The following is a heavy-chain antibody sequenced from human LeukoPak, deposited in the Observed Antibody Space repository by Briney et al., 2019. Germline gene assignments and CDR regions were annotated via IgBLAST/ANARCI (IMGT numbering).Heavy chain of an antibody. CDR3: ASSGSGRRGIPNFDY. CDR1: GFSFTNSA. Sequence: GASVKVSCKASGFSFTNSAVQWMRQARGQSPEWIGWIVVGSGNTNYAQKFQGRVTMTENTSTDTAYMELSSLRSEDTAVYYCASSGSGRRGIPNFDYWGQGTLVTVSS. D-gene: IGHD6-19*01. CDR2: IVVGSGNT. J-gene: IGHJ4*02. V-gene: IGHV1-58*01.